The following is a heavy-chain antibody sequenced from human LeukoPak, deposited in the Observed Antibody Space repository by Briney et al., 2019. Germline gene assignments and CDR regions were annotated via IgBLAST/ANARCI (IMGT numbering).Heavy chain of an antibody. D-gene: IGHD6-19*01. Sequence: GGSLRLSCAASGFTVSSNYMSWVRQAPGKGLEWVSVIYSGGGTYYADSVKGRFTISRDNSKNTLYLQMNSLRAEDTAVYYCARDRQFIYFDYWGQGTLVTVSS. V-gene: IGHV3-53*01. CDR1: GFTVSSNY. CDR2: IYSGGGT. J-gene: IGHJ4*02. CDR3: ARDRQFIYFDY.